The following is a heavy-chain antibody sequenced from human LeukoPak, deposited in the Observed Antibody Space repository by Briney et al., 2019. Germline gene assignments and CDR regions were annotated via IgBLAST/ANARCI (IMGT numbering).Heavy chain of an antibody. CDR1: GGSFSGYY. CDR2: INHSGSA. Sequence: SETLSLTCAVYGGSFSGYYWSWIRQPPGKGLEWIGEINHSGSANYNPSLKSRVTISVDTSKNQFSLKLSSVTAADTAVYYCARDYYYFDYWGQGTLVTVSS. D-gene: IGHD2/OR15-2a*01. V-gene: IGHV4-34*01. J-gene: IGHJ4*02. CDR3: ARDYYYFDY.